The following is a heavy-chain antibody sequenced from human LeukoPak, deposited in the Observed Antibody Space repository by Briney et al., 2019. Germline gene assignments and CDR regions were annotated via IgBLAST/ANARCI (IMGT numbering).Heavy chain of an antibody. D-gene: IGHD1-26*01. J-gene: IGHJ4*02. CDR1: GFTFSSYA. Sequence: GGSLRLSCAASGFTFSSYAMSWVRQAPGKGLEWVAVISYDGSNKYYADSVKGRFTISRDNSKNTLYLQMNSLRAEDTAVYYCARDTGPPSTRYSGSYYPFDYWGQGTLVTVSS. CDR2: ISYDGSNK. CDR3: ARDTGPPSTRYSGSYYPFDY. V-gene: IGHV3-30*04.